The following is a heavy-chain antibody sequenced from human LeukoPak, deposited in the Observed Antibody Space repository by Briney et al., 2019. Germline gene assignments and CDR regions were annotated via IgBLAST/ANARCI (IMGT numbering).Heavy chain of an antibody. CDR1: GDSITYFY. D-gene: IGHD6-13*01. CDR3: ARFIAAAGTPPGGFDP. J-gene: IGHJ5*02. V-gene: IGHV4-4*07. Sequence: SETLSLTCSVSGDSITYFYWSWIRQAAGKGLEWIRRVSSSGSTDYNASLKSRVTMSVDTSKNQLSLKMISVTAADTAVYYCARFIAAAGTPPGGFDPWGQGTLVTVSS. CDR2: VSSSGST.